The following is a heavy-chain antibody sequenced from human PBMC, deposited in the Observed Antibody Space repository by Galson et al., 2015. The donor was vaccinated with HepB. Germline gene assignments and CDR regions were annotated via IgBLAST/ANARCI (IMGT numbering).Heavy chain of an antibody. CDR1: GFTFSSYA. J-gene: IGHJ1*01. CDR3: ARGHIAVADDAEYFQH. CDR2: ISYDGSNK. D-gene: IGHD6-19*01. Sequence: SLRLSCAASGFTFSSYAMHWVRQAPGKGLEWVAVISYDGSNKYYADSVKGRFTISRDNSKNTLYLQMNSLRAEDTAVYYCARGHIAVADDAEYFQHWGQGTLVTVSS. V-gene: IGHV3-30-3*01.